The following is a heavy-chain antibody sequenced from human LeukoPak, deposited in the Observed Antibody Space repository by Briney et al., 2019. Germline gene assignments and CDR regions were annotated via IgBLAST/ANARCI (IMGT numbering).Heavy chain of an antibody. V-gene: IGHV3-33*05. CDR2: VSFDGRDK. J-gene: IGHJ3*01. CDR3: AKDLEVYGSGDPLDV. D-gene: IGHD3-10*01. CDR1: GITLSRYG. Sequence: HPGGSLRLSCVPSGITLSRYGLHWVRQAPGRGLEWVAYVSFDGRDKYYVDSVKGRFTVSRDRYNNTLFLQMNRLRADDTAVYYCAKDLEVYGSGDPLDVWGQGTMVTVSS.